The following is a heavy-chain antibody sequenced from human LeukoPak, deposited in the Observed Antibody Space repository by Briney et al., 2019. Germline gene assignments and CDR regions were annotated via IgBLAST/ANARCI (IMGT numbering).Heavy chain of an antibody. V-gene: IGHV1-18*01. CDR2: ISAYNGNT. CDR1: GYTFTSYG. J-gene: IGHJ6*03. Sequence: ASVKVSCKASGYTFTSYGISWVRQAPGQGLEWMGWISAYNGNTNYAQKLQGRVTMTTDTSTSTAYMELRSLRSDDTAVYYCAKPHIAATDYYYYYMDVWGKGTTVTVSS. D-gene: IGHD6-13*01. CDR3: AKPHIAATDYYYYYMDV.